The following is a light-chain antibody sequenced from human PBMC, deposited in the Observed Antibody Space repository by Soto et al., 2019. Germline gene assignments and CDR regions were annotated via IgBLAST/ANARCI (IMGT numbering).Light chain of an antibody. V-gene: IGKV3-11*01. Sequence: EIAFTKSPATLAVSPWQRATLSCRASHSISDYLAWYQQKPGQAPRLLIYAASSRATGIPARFSGSGSGTDFTLTISSLEPEDCAVYYCQQCSNWPRTFGQGTKVDI. CDR3: QQCSNWPRT. CDR1: HSISDY. J-gene: IGKJ1*01. CDR2: AAS.